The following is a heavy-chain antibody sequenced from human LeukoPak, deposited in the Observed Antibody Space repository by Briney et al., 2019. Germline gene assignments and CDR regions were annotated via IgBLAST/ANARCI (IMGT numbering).Heavy chain of an antibody. V-gene: IGHV4-34*01. J-gene: IGHJ3*02. Sequence: SETLSLTCAVYGGSFSGYYWSWIRQPPGKGLEWIGEINHSGSTNYNPSLKSRVTISVDKSKNQFSLKLSSVTAADTAVYYCARGLAAFDIWGQGTMVTVSS. CDR1: GGSFSGYY. CDR2: INHSGST. CDR3: ARGLAAFDI.